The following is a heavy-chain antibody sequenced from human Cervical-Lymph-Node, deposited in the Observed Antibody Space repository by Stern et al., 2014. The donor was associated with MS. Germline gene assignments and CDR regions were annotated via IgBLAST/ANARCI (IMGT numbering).Heavy chain of an antibody. J-gene: IGHJ4*02. CDR3: ARGDTSGWYFFDF. CDR2: ISPGDSDT. CDR1: GYTFDKYW. V-gene: IGHV5-51*03. Sequence: EVQLVQSGAEVKKPGESLKISCKTSGYTFDKYWIGCVRQAPGKGPEWVGIISPGDSDTRYRPSFQGLVITSADKSITTAYLQWSSLWASDTAIYYCARGDTSGWYFFDFWGQGTPVTVSS. D-gene: IGHD6-19*01.